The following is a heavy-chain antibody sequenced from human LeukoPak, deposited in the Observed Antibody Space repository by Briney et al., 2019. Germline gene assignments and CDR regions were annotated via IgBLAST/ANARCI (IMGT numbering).Heavy chain of an antibody. CDR2: IYYSGTT. D-gene: IGHD3-3*01. CDR1: AFSISSSYYY. Sequence: SETVSLTCSVSAFSISSSYYYWGWIRQPPGKGLEWIGSIYYSGTTYYNPSLKSRVTISVDTSMNQFSLKMSSVTAADTAVYYCARHSLYYDFSLFDYWGLGTLVTVSS. CDR3: ARHSLYYDFSLFDY. J-gene: IGHJ4*02. V-gene: IGHV4-39*01.